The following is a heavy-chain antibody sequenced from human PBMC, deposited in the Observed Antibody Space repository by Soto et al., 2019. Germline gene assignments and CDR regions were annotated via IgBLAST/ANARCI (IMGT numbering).Heavy chain of an antibody. CDR1: GYTFANYG. Sequence: QVQLVQSGAEVKKPGASVKVSCKASGYTFANYGISWVRQAPGQGLEWMGWISAHNGNTKYAQKVQDRVTMTTDTSTRPAYMEWRSLRSDDTAVYYCARDGAILTGYPRYWGQGTLVTGSS. V-gene: IGHV1-18*01. CDR2: ISAHNGNT. J-gene: IGHJ4*02. D-gene: IGHD3-9*01. CDR3: ARDGAILTGYPRY.